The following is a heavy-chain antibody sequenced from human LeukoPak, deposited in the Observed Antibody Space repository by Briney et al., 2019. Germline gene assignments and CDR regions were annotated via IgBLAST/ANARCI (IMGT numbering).Heavy chain of an antibody. CDR1: GGSISSSY. V-gene: IGHV4-59*08. CDR3: ASGIGVDY. Sequence: SETLSLTCTVSGGSISSSYWSWIRQPPGKGLEWIGYISYSGSTNYSPSLKSRVTISVDTAKNQFSLKLSSATAAEMAVYYCASGIGVDYWGQGTLVTVSS. CDR2: ISYSGST. D-gene: IGHD3-3*01. J-gene: IGHJ4*02.